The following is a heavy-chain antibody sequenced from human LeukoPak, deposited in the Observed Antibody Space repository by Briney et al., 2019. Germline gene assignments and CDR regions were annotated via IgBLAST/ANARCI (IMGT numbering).Heavy chain of an antibody. Sequence: GGSLRLSCAASGFIFRTYAMSWVRQAPGKGLEWVSALSGSGDKTLYADSVKGRFTISRDNSKNTLCLQMNSLRAEDTAVYYCAKDLNYGFDYWGQGTLVTVSS. CDR1: GFIFRTYA. D-gene: IGHD4-11*01. V-gene: IGHV3-23*01. CDR2: LSGSGDKT. J-gene: IGHJ4*02. CDR3: AKDLNYGFDY.